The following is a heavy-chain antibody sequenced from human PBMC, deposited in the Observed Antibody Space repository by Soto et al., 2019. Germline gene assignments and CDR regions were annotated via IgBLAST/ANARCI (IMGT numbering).Heavy chain of an antibody. CDR3: APGSGWLFDY. V-gene: IGHV2-5*02. Sequence: QITLKESGPTLVKPTQTLTLTCTFTGFSLSSSHVAVGWIRQPPGKAPECLAFIYWDGNEHYSPSLRSRLTLTKDTSKNQLFLTMADMDPEDTATYFGAPGSGWLFDYWGQGTRVTVSS. D-gene: IGHD6-19*01. CDR1: GFSLSSSHVA. CDR2: IYWDGNE. J-gene: IGHJ4*02.